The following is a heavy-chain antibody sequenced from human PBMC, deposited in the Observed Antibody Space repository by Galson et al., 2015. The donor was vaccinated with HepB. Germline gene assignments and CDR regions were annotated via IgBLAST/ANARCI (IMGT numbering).Heavy chain of an antibody. J-gene: IGHJ6*02. D-gene: IGHD3-10*01. CDR1: NYSFTVYG. CDR2: ITTHSGET. Sequence: SVKVSCKASNYSFTVYGANWVRQAPGQGLEWMGWITTHSGETKSAQKFQGRVTMTTDASTRTAYMELGSLTSADTAVYYCARSGGVSSYYYYGMDVWGQGTTVTVSS. CDR3: ARSGGVSSYYYYGMDV. V-gene: IGHV1-18*01.